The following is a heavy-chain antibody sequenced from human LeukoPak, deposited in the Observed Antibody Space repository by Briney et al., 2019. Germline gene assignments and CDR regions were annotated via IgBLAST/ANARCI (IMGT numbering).Heavy chain of an antibody. CDR1: GLTLSDHY. V-gene: IGHV3-72*01. J-gene: IGHJ4*02. CDR2: SRNKADSYTT. D-gene: IGHD4-23*01. CDR3: TRGGLYGGSSAFVY. Sequence: GGSLRLSCAASGLTLSDHYMDWVRQAPGKGLEWVGRSRNKADSYTTVYAASVNGRFTISRDDSKSSLYLQMNSLKTEDTAVYYYTRGGLYGGSSAFVYWGQGTLVTVSS.